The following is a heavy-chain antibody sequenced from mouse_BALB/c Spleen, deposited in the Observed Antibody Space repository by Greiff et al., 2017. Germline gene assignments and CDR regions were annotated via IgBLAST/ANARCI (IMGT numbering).Heavy chain of an antibody. D-gene: IGHD2-4*01. V-gene: IGHV3-2*02. CDR1: GYSITSDYA. CDR2: ISYSGST. J-gene: IGHJ3*01. CDR3: ARDDYDVGFAY. Sequence: EVQLQESGPGLVKPSQSLSLTCTVTGYSITSDYAWNWIRQFPGNKLEWMGYISYSGSTSYNPSLKSRISITRDTSKNQFFLQLNSVTTEDTATYYCARDDYDVGFAYWGQGTLVTVSA.